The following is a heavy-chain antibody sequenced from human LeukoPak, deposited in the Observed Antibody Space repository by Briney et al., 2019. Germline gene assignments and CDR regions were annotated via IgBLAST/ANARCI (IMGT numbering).Heavy chain of an antibody. CDR2: INPNSGGT. V-gene: IGHV1-2*02. CDR1: GYTFTGYY. CDR3: ARDSFFSLRFLEWLGWFDP. D-gene: IGHD3-3*01. Sequence: GASVKVSCKASGYTFTGYYMHWVRQAPGQGLEWMGWINPNSGGTNYAQKFQGRVTMTRDTSISTAYMELSRLRSDDTAVYYCARDSFFSLRFLEWLGWFDPWGQGTLVTVSS. J-gene: IGHJ5*02.